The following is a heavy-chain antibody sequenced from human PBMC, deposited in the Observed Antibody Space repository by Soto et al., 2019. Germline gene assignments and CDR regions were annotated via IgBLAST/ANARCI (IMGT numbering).Heavy chain of an antibody. CDR3: ARDVDGSLDY. Sequence: EVQLVESGGGLVQPGGSLRLSCAASGFTVSSNYMSWVRQAPGKGLERVSVIYSGGSTYYADSVKGRFTISRDNAKNTQYHQMNSRRAEDTAVYYCARDVDGSLDYWGQGTLVTVSS. CDR1: GFTVSSNY. V-gene: IGHV3-66*01. D-gene: IGHD2-15*01. CDR2: IYSGGST. J-gene: IGHJ4*02.